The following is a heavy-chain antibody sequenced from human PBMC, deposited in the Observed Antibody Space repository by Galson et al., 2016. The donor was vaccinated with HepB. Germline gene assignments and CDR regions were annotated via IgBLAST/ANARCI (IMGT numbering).Heavy chain of an antibody. V-gene: IGHV5-10-1*01. CDR1: GYSFTSYW. CDR3: ARRSESGLYASGTYRDGMDV. J-gene: IGHJ6*02. CDR2: IIPSDSYT. D-gene: IGHD3-10*01. Sequence: QSGAEVKKPGESLRISCKGSGYSFTSYWITWVRQMPGKGLEWMGTIIPSDSYTNYSPSFQGHVTISTDKSISTAYLQWSSLKASDTAMYYCARRSESGLYASGTYRDGMDVWGQGTTVTVSS.